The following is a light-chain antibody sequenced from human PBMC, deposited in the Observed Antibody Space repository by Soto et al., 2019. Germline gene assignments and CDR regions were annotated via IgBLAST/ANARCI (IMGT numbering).Light chain of an antibody. Sequence: IVLTQSPGTLSLSPGERATLSCRASQSVSSNLAWYQQKPGQAPRLLIYGASNRDTGIPDRVSGSGSGTEVTLTISSLQPDDFATYYCQQYNNYPWTFGQGTKVDIK. J-gene: IGKJ1*01. CDR3: QQYNNYPWT. V-gene: IGKV3D-15*01. CDR2: GAS. CDR1: QSVSSN.